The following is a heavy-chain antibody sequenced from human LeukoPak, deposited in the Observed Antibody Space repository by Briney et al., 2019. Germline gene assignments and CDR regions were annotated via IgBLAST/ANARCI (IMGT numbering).Heavy chain of an antibody. CDR1: VYTFTDHY. CDR3: ETGIIATTRVDY. V-gene: IGHV1-69-2*01. Sequence: ASVKVSFTVSVYTFTDHYLHWVQDAPGKGLEWVGVVDPEDGKTTNAEKFQGRVTITAATSTATASMELSSMRVVATAVSSCETGIIATTRVDYWGQGTLVTVSS. J-gene: IGHJ4*02. D-gene: IGHD3-10*01. CDR2: VDPEDGKT.